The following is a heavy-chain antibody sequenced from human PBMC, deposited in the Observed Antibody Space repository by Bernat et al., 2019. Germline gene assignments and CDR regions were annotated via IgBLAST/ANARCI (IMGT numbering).Heavy chain of an antibody. Sequence: QVQLVESGGGVVQPGRSLRLSCAASGFTFSSYGMHWVRQAPGKGLEWVAVISYDGSNKYYADSVKGRFTISRDNSKNTLYLQMNSLRAEDTAVYYCAREDIGVVVAATRKAVAFDIWGQGTMVTVSS. CDR2: ISYDGSNK. D-gene: IGHD2-15*01. J-gene: IGHJ3*02. CDR1: GFTFSSYG. CDR3: AREDIGVVVAATRKAVAFDI. V-gene: IGHV3-30*03.